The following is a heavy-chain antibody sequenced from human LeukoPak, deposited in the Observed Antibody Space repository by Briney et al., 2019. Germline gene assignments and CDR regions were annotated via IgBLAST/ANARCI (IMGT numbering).Heavy chain of an antibody. V-gene: IGHV4-59*01. CDR2: IYYSGST. CDR3: TRDRPLYGMDV. CDR1: GGSISDYC. Sequence: SETLSLTCTVSGGSISDYCWSWIRQPPGKGLEWIGCIYYSGSTNYSLSLKSRVTLSVDTSKNQFSLKLNSVAAADTAVYYCTRDRPLYGMDVWGQGTTVTVSS. J-gene: IGHJ6*02. D-gene: IGHD6-6*01.